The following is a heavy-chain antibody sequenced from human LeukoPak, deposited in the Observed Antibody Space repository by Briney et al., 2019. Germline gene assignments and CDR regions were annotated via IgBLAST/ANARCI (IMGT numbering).Heavy chain of an antibody. CDR2: ISSSSSYI. CDR1: GFTFSSYS. Sequence: EAGGSLRLSCAASGFTFSSYSMNWVRQAPGKGLEWVSSISSSSSYIYYADSVKGRFTISRDNAKNSPYLQMNSLRAEDTAVYYCARDRPDYDFWSGYYGYWGQGTLVTVSS. CDR3: ARDRPDYDFWSGYYGY. V-gene: IGHV3-21*01. D-gene: IGHD3-3*01. J-gene: IGHJ4*02.